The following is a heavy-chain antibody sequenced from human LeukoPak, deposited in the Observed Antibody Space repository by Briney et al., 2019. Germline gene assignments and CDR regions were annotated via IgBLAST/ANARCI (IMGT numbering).Heavy chain of an antibody. J-gene: IGHJ3*02. CDR3: TKAAASRRRYDAFDI. CDR2: ISWNGNSV. Sequence: GGSLRLSCAASGLNFDDYVMHWVRQAPGKGLEWVSGISWNGNSVAYADSVKGRFTISRDNAKNSLYLQMNSLRPEDTALYYCTKAAASRRRYDAFDIWGQGTMVTVSS. D-gene: IGHD1-1*01. V-gene: IGHV3-9*01. CDR1: GLNFDDYV.